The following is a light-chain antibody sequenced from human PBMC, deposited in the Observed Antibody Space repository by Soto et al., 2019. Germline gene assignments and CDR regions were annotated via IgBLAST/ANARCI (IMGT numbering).Light chain of an antibody. Sequence: EMVLTQSPGTLSLSPGERATLSGRASQSVSTTYLAWYQQKPGQAPRLLIYGASNRATGIPDRFSGSGSGTEFTLTISSLEPEDFAVYYCQQYGSSGTFGQGTKVEIK. CDR3: QQYGSSGT. CDR1: QSVSTTY. CDR2: GAS. V-gene: IGKV3-20*01. J-gene: IGKJ1*01.